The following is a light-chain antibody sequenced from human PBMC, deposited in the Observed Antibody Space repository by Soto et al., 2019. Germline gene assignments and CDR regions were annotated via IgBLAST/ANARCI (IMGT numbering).Light chain of an antibody. V-gene: IGLV1-40*01. Sequence: QSVLTQPPSVSGAPGQRVTISCTESSSNIGAGYDVHWYQQLPGTAPKLLIYGISNRPSGVPDRFSGSKSGTSASLAITGLQAEDEADYYCQSYDSSLSVWVFGGGTKVTVL. CDR2: GIS. CDR3: QSYDSSLSVWV. CDR1: SSNIGAGYD. J-gene: IGLJ3*02.